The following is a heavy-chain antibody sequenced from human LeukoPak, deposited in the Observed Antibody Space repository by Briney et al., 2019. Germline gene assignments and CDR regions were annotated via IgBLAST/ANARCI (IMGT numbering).Heavy chain of an antibody. V-gene: IGHV3-23*01. Sequence: GGSLRLSCAASGFTFSSYGMSWVRQAPGKGLEWLSYISSGGDSIYYADSVKGRFTISRDNSKNTLYLQMNSLRAEDTAVYYCAELGITMIGGVWGKGTTVTISS. CDR1: GFTFSSYG. CDR3: AELGITMIGGV. J-gene: IGHJ6*04. CDR2: ISSGGDSI. D-gene: IGHD3-10*02.